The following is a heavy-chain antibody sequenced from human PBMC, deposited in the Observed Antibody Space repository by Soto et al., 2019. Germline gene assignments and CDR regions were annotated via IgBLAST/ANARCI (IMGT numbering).Heavy chain of an antibody. D-gene: IGHD3-3*01. CDR2: IYHSGST. Sequence: SETLSLTCTVSGGSSSSGDYYWSWVRQPPGKGLEWIGEIYHSGSTNYNPSLKSRVTISVDKSKNQFSLKLSSVTAADTAVYYCARDRITIFGVVIMGYYYGMDVWGQGTTVTVSS. CDR3: ARDRITIFGVVIMGYYYGMDV. V-gene: IGHV4-4*02. J-gene: IGHJ6*02. CDR1: GGSSSSGDYY.